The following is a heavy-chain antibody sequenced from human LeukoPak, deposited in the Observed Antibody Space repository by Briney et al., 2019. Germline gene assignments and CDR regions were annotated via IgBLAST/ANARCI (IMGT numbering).Heavy chain of an antibody. V-gene: IGHV3-23*01. J-gene: IGHJ4*02. Sequence: GGSLRLSCAASGFTFSSYAMSWVRQAPGKGLEWVSTLSGSAVTTYSADSVKGRFTISRDNSKNTLYLQMNSLRAEDTAVYYCARGLGGYTSSQAYWGQGTLVTVSS. CDR3: ARGLGGYTSSQAY. CDR1: GFTFSSYA. D-gene: IGHD6-13*01. CDR2: LSGSAVTT.